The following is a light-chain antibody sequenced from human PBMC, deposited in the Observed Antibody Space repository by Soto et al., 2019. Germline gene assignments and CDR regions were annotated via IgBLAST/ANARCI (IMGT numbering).Light chain of an antibody. CDR3: QQYTNWPWT. CDR2: GAS. J-gene: IGKJ1*01. CDR1: QSVSNNY. Sequence: IVLTQSPCTLSLSPGERATLSYRASQSVSNNYLAWYQQKPGQAPRLLIYGASNRATGIPERFSGSGSGTDFTLTISSLQSEDFELYYCQQYTNWPWTFGRGTKVDIK. V-gene: IGKV3-20*01.